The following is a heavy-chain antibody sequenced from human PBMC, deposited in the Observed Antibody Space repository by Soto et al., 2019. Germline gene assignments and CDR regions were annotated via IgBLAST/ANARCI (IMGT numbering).Heavy chain of an antibody. CDR1: GFSFSNYN. CDR2: ITDSSDTV. J-gene: IGHJ4*02. Sequence: PGGSLRLSCVASGFSFSNYNMNWVRQAPGKGLEWVSYITDSSDTVHYADSVRGRFTISRDNAESSLYLQMNSLRDEDTAVYFCARDFGHGYYSVYWGRGTLLTGSS. V-gene: IGHV3-48*02. CDR3: ARDFGHGYYSVY. D-gene: IGHD5-18*01.